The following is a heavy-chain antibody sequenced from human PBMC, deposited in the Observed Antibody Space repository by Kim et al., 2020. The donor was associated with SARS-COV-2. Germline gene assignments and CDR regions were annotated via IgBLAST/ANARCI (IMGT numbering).Heavy chain of an antibody. Sequence: GSVKVSCKASGYTFTMNAISWVRQAPGQGLAWMGWINTDTGNPTYAQAFTRRFVFSVATSVTTAYLQISSLEPEDTALYYCTRVIWCTLCYTDYLGQGT. J-gene: IGHJ4*02. V-gene: IGHV7-4-1*02. CDR2: INTDTGNP. CDR1: GYTFTMNA. CDR3: TRVIWCTLCYTDY. D-gene: IGHD2-8*01.